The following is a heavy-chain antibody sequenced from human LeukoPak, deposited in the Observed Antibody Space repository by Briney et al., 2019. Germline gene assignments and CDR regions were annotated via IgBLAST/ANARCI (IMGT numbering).Heavy chain of an antibody. D-gene: IGHD2-15*01. CDR1: GFTFDDYA. Sequence: GRSLRLSCAASGFTFDDYAMHWVRQAPGKGLEWVSGISWNSGSIGYADSVKGRFTISRDNAKNSLYLQMNSLRAEDTALYYCARGYCSGGSCFQFDPWGQGTLVTVSS. CDR3: ARGYCSGGSCFQFDP. CDR2: ISWNSGSI. V-gene: IGHV3-9*01. J-gene: IGHJ5*02.